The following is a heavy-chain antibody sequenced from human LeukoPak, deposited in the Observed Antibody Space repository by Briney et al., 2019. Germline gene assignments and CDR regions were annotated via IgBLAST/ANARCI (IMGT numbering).Heavy chain of an antibody. CDR1: GGSLSSGGYY. Sequence: SETLSLTCTVSGGSLSSGGYYWSWIRQHPGKGLEWIGYIYYSGSTYYNPSLKSRVTISVDTSKNQFSLELSSVTAADTAVYYCARDVGFPGRGNNYYYGMDVWGQGTTVTVSS. CDR2: IYYSGST. J-gene: IGHJ6*02. V-gene: IGHV4-31*03. D-gene: IGHD1-26*01. CDR3: ARDVGFPGRGNNYYYGMDV.